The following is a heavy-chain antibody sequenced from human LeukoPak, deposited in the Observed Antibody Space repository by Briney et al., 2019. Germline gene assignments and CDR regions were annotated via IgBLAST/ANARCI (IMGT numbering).Heavy chain of an antibody. CDR1: GFTFSSYW. J-gene: IGHJ6*03. V-gene: IGHV3-7*01. Sequence: PGGSLRLSCAASGFTFSSYWMSWVRQAPGKGLEWVANIKQDGSEKYYVDSVKGRFTISRDNAKNSLYLQMNSLRAEDTAVYYCAGDLDYYYYYYMDVWGKGTTVTVSS. CDR2: IKQDGSEK. CDR3: AGDLDYYYYYYMDV.